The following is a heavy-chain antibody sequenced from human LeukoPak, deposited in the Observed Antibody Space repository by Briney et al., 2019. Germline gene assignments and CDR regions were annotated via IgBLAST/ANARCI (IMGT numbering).Heavy chain of an antibody. J-gene: IGHJ6*02. CDR1: GFTFDDYA. CDR2: ISWNSGNI. V-gene: IGHV3-9*01. Sequence: GESLRLSCAASGFTFDDYAMHWVRQPPGKGLEWVAGISWNSGNIGYAGSVKGRFTISRDNAKNSLYLQMNSLRAEDTALYYCAKGPPLRVYGMDVWGQGTTVTVSS. CDR3: AKGPPLRVYGMDV. D-gene: IGHD2-21*02.